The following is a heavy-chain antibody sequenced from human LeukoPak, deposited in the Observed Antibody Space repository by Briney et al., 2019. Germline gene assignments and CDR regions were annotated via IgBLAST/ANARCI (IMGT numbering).Heavy chain of an antibody. J-gene: IGHJ4*02. CDR2: INPSGGST. V-gene: IGHV1-46*01. D-gene: IGHD4-11*01. CDR1: GYTFINYY. Sequence: GASVKVSCKASGYTFINYYMHWVRQAPGQGLEWMGIINPSGGSTSYAQKFQGRVTMTRDTSTSTVYMELSSLRSEDTAVYYCARWHFVDYRFDYWGQGTLVTVSS. CDR3: ARWHFVDYRFDY.